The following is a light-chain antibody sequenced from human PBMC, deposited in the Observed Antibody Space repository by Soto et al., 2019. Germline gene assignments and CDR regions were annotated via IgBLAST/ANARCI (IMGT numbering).Light chain of an antibody. CDR2: GTS. V-gene: IGKV3-15*01. Sequence: EIVMTQSPATLSVSPGERATLSCRASQSVSSTLAWYQQIPGQAPRLLIYGTSTRATGIPARISGSGSGTEFTLTISSLQSEDFAFYYCQQYYQWPLTFGGGTKVEVK. CDR1: QSVSST. CDR3: QQYYQWPLT. J-gene: IGKJ4*01.